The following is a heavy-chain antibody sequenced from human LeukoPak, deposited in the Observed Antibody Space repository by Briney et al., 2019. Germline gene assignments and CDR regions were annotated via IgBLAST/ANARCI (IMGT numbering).Heavy chain of an antibody. CDR3: ARGRHYYDSSGHTEGDY. Sequence: GASVKVSCKASGYTFTSYGITWVRQAPGQGLERMGWINPNSGGTNYAQKFQGRVTMTRDTSIGTAYMELSRLRSDDTAVYYCARGRHYYDSSGHTEGDYWGQGTLVTVSS. CDR1: GYTFTSYG. V-gene: IGHV1-2*02. CDR2: INPNSGGT. J-gene: IGHJ4*02. D-gene: IGHD3-22*01.